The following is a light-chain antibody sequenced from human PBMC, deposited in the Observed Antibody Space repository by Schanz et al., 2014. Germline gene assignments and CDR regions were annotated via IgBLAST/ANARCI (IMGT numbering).Light chain of an antibody. CDR1: SSDVGGYNY. Sequence: QFVLTQPRSVSGSPGQSVTISCTGTSSDVGGYNYVSWYQQHPGKAPKLMIYDVTKRPSGVPDRFSGSKSGNTASLTISGIQAEDEADYYCSSYTSSSTLIFGGGTKLTVL. V-gene: IGLV2-11*01. CDR3: SSYTSSSTLI. CDR2: DVT. J-gene: IGLJ2*01.